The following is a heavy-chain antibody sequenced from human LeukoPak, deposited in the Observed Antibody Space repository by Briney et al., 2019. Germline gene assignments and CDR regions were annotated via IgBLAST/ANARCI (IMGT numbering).Heavy chain of an antibody. V-gene: IGHV3-21*01. CDR2: ISSSNSYI. D-gene: IGHD3-3*01. J-gene: IGHJ3*02. CDR3: ASEAYFDFRDAFHI. CDR1: GFPFSTYS. Sequence: PGGSPRLSCAASGFPFSTYSMNWVRQAPGKGLEWVSVISSSNSYIYYADSVKGRFTISRDNAKNALYLQMNSLRAEDTAVYYCASEAYFDFRDAFHIWGQGTLVTVSS.